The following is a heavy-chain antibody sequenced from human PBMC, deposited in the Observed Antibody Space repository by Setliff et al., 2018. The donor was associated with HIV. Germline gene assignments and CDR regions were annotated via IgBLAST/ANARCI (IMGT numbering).Heavy chain of an antibody. CDR3: ARGLLWFGPNAFDM. CDR1: GVSINRTDHY. D-gene: IGHD3-10*01. CDR2: VSQSGST. Sequence: PSETLSLTCSVSGVSINRTDHYWGWIRQSPGKRLEWIGSVSQSGSTYYNPSLKSRIPISVDTSNNKFSLKLRSVTAADTAVYYCARGLLWFGPNAFDMWGQGTMVTVSS. V-gene: IGHV4-39*01. J-gene: IGHJ3*02.